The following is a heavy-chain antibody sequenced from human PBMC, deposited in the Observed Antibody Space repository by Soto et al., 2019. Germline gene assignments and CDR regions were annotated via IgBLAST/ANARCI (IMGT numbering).Heavy chain of an antibody. CDR1: GYTFTDYW. J-gene: IGHJ5*01. V-gene: IGHV5-51*01. CDR3: ARHIVPKVTRLIDT. Sequence: LGESLKISCKGSGYTFTDYWIGWVRQLPGKGLEWMGIIYPGDSDTRYSPSFQGHVTITVDKSTSTAYLQWNTLKASDTAMYYCARHIVPKVTRLIDTWGQGTLVTVSS. CDR2: IYPGDSDT. D-gene: IGHD3-16*02.